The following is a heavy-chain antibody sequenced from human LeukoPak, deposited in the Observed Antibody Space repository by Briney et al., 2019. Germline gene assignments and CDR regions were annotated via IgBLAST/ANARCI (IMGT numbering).Heavy chain of an antibody. D-gene: IGHD6-19*01. V-gene: IGHV4-4*07. CDR1: GGSISSYY. Sequence: PSETLSLTCTVSGGSISSYYWSWIRQPAGKGLEWIGRIYTSGSTNYNPSLKSRVTISVDTSKNQFSLKLNSVTAADTAVYYCASSYSSDWYVWFDPWGQGTLVTVSS. CDR2: IYTSGST. CDR3: ASSYSSDWYVWFDP. J-gene: IGHJ5*02.